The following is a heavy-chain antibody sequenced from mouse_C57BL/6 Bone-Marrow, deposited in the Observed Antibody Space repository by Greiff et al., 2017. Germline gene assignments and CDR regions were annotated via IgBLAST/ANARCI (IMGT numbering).Heavy chain of an antibody. CDR3: AREDYYGSSFFDY. CDR2: ISSGSSTI. Sequence: EVQRVESGGGLVKSGGSLKLSCAASGFTFSDYGMHWVRQAPEKGLEWVAYISSGSSTIYYADTVQGRFTISRDNAKNTLFLQMTSLRSEDTAMYYCAREDYYGSSFFDYWGQDTTLTVSS. J-gene: IGHJ2*01. CDR1: GFTFSDYG. D-gene: IGHD1-1*01. V-gene: IGHV5-17*01.